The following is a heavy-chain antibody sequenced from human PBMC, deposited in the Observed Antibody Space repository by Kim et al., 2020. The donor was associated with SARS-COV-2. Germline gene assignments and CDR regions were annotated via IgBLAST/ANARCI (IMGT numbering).Heavy chain of an antibody. Sequence: GGSLRLSCEASGFPFSSYAMHWVRQAPGKGLEWVAFIWYDGSDKRFADSVKGRFSISRDNLMNTLYLQMNSLRVEDTALYYCVRDPGGSFDFWGQGTLVTVSS. J-gene: IGHJ4*02. D-gene: IGHD3-16*01. V-gene: IGHV3-33*01. CDR3: VRDPGGSFDF. CDR1: GFPFSSYA. CDR2: IWYDGSDK.